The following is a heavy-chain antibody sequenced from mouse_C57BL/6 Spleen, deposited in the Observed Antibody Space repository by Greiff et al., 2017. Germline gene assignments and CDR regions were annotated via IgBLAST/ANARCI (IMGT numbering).Heavy chain of an antibody. V-gene: IGHV1-82*01. CDR1: GYAFSSSW. CDR3: ARVTTVASFDY. D-gene: IGHD2-1*01. Sequence: QVQLQQSGPELVKPGASVKISCKASGYAFSSSWMNWVMQRPGKGLEWIGRIYPGDGDTNYNGKVKGKATLTADKSSSTAYMQLSSLTSEDSAVYFCARVTTVASFDYWGQGTTLTVSS. J-gene: IGHJ2*01. CDR2: IYPGDGDT.